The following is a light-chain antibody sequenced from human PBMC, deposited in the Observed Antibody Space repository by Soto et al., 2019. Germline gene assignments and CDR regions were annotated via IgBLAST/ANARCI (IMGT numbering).Light chain of an antibody. J-gene: IGLJ1*01. Sequence: QSALTQPASVSGSPGQSITISCTGTSSDVGGYNYVSWYQQHPGKAPKLMIYEVSNRPSGVSNRFSGSKSGNMASLTISGLQAEDDADYYCSTYSTSSTLDYVFGTGTKVTVL. CDR1: SSDVGGYNY. CDR3: STYSTSSTLDYV. V-gene: IGLV2-14*01. CDR2: EVS.